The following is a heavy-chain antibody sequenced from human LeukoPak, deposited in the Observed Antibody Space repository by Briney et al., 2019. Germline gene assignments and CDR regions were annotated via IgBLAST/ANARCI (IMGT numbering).Heavy chain of an antibody. V-gene: IGHV3-23*01. CDR3: AKDPGDYGDY. Sequence: GGSLRLSCAASGFTFGTYAMTWVRQAPGMGLEWVSTILNNGITTYHADSVKGRFTISRDNSKNTLYLQMNSLRVEDTAVYYCAKDPGDYGDYWGQGTLVTVSS. CDR2: ILNNGITT. D-gene: IGHD4-17*01. J-gene: IGHJ4*02. CDR1: GFTFGTYA.